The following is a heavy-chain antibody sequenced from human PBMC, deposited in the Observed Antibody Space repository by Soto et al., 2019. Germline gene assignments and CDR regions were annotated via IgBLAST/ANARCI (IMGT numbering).Heavy chain of an antibody. CDR1: GGSFSGYY. D-gene: IGHD2-8*02. V-gene: IGHV4-34*01. CDR3: ARDKITGLFDY. CDR2: INHSGST. J-gene: IGHJ4*02. Sequence: QVQLQQGGAGLLKPSETLSLTCAVYGGSFSGYYWTWIRQPPGTGLEWIGEINHSGSTNYNPSLKRRVTISVDTSKNQFALKLTSVTAADTAVYYCARDKITGLFDYWGQGTLVTVSS.